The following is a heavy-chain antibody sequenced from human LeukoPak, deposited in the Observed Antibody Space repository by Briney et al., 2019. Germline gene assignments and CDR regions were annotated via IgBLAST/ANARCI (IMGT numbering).Heavy chain of an antibody. J-gene: IGHJ6*02. CDR2: IYYSGST. CDR3: ARDRSYYGMDV. Sequence: SETLSLTRTVSGGSISSYYWSWIRQPPGKGLEWIGYIYYSGSTNYNPSLKSRVTISVDTSKNQLSLKLSSVTAADTAVYYCARDRSYYGMDVWGQGTTVTVSS. CDR1: GGSISSYY. V-gene: IGHV4-59*01.